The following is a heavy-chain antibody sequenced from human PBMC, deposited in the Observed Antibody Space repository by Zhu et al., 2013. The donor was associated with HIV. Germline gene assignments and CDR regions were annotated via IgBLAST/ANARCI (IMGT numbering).Heavy chain of an antibody. CDR3: ARECEYDILSGCLM. D-gene: IGHD3-9*01. CDR2: INPNTGVA. Sequence: QVQLAQSGPEVKNPGASVKVSCKASGYVFTGHYIHWVRQAPGEGLTWMGWINPNTGVAKYSPNFEGHVIFTRDTSINTAYVEFASLTVDDTAIYYCARECEYDILSGCLMWGPGSLVTVSS. J-gene: IGHJ4*02. V-gene: IGHV1-2*07. CDR1: GYVFTGHY.